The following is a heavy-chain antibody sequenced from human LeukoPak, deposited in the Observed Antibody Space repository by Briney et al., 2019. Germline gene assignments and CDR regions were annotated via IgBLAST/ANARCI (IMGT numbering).Heavy chain of an antibody. CDR2: INWNGGST. CDR3: ARYLEATETTWHYMDV. CDR1: GFTFDDHG. J-gene: IGHJ6*03. Sequence: GGSLRLSCAASGFTFDDHGMTWVRQVPGKGLEWVSGINWNGGSTDYADSVRGRFTVSRDNAKNSLYLQMNSLRVEDTGLYYCARYLEATETTWHYMDVWGKGTTVIVSS. V-gene: IGHV3-20*04. D-gene: IGHD1-1*01.